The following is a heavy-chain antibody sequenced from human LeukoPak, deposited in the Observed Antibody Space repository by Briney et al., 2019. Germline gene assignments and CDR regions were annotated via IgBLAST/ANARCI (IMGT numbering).Heavy chain of an antibody. CDR2: ISGSGGST. V-gene: IGHV3-23*01. CDR1: GFTFSSYA. Sequence: PGGSLRLSCAASGFTFSSYAMSWVRQAPGKGLEWVSAISGSGGSTYYADSVKGRFTISRDNSKNTLYLQMNSLRAEDTAVYYCAKGSPGGRVSPLSRRWELLPPGYWGQGTLVTVSS. CDR3: AKGSPGGRVSPLSRRWELLPPGY. J-gene: IGHJ4*02. D-gene: IGHD1-26*01.